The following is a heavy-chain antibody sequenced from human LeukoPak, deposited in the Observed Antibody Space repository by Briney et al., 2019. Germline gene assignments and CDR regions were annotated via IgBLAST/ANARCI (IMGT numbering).Heavy chain of an antibody. J-gene: IGHJ6*02. V-gene: IGHV4-39*07. CDR2: INHSGST. D-gene: IGHD3-3*01. CDR1: GGSISSSSYY. CDR3: ARGCYDFWSGYYGYYYGMDV. Sequence: PSETLSLTCTVSGGSISSSSYYWGWIRQPPGKGLEWIGEINHSGSTNYNPSLKSRVTISVDTSKNQFSLKLSSVTAADTAVYYCARGCYDFWSGYYGYYYGMDVWGQGTTVTVSS.